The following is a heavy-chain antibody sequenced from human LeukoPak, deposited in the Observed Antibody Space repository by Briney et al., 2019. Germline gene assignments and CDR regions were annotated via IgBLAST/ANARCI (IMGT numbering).Heavy chain of an antibody. Sequence: GGSLRLSCAASGFTFSNYALSWVRQAPGEGLEWVSAISASGTSTYYADPVKGRFTISKDNSKNTLYLQMNSLRADDTAVYYCAKDRTVFRGITYYFDYWGQGTLVTVSS. D-gene: IGHD3-10*01. V-gene: IGHV3-23*01. CDR3: AKDRTVFRGITYYFDY. J-gene: IGHJ4*02. CDR1: GFTFSNYA. CDR2: ISASGTST.